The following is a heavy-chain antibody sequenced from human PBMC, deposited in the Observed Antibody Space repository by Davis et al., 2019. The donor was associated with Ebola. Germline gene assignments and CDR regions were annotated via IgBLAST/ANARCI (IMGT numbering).Heavy chain of an antibody. J-gene: IGHJ4*02. CDR1: GFTFSSYS. CDR2: ISGSGGST. D-gene: IGHD4-17*01. Sequence: GESLKISCAASGFTFSSYSMNWVRQAPGKGLEWVSAISGSGGSTYYADSVKGRFTISRDNSKNTLYLQMNSLRAEDTAVYYCAKKGWSDYGDYGPIDYWGQGTLVTVSS. CDR3: AKKGWSDYGDYGPIDY. V-gene: IGHV3-23*01.